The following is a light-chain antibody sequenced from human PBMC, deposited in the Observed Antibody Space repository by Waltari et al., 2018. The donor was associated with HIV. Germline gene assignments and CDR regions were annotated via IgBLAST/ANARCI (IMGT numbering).Light chain of an antibody. V-gene: IGKV3-20*01. CDR3: QQYGSSPCT. Sequence: EIVLTQSPGTLSLSPGERATLSCRASQSVSKNYLAWYQQKSGQAPRLLIYCASSRATGIADRFSGSGSGTDFTLTISRLEPEDFAVYYCQQYGSSPCTFGPGTKVDVK. CDR1: QSVSKNY. J-gene: IGKJ3*01. CDR2: CAS.